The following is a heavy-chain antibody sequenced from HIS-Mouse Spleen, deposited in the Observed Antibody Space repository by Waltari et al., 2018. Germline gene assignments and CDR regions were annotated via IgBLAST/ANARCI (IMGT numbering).Heavy chain of an antibody. J-gene: IGHJ2*01. Sequence: QLQLQESGPGLVKPSETLSLTCTGSGGSISRSSYYLGWIRQPQGKGLEWIGSIYYSGSTYYNPSLKSRVTISVDTSKNQFSLKLSSVTAADTAVYYCAREIPYSSSWYDWYFDLWGRGTLVTVSS. D-gene: IGHD6-13*01. CDR2: IYYSGST. CDR1: GGSISRSSYY. CDR3: AREIPYSSSWYDWYFDL. V-gene: IGHV4-39*07.